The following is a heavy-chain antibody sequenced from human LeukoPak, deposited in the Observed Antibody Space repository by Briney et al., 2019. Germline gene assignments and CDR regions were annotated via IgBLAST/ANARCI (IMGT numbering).Heavy chain of an antibody. J-gene: IGHJ3*02. V-gene: IGHV3-48*04. Sequence: GGSLRLSCAASGFTFCSYSMNWVRQAPGKGLGWVSYISSSSSTIYYADSVKGRFTISRDSAKNSLYLQMNSLRAEDTAVYYCARGLVVTAILAFDIWGQGTMVTVSS. D-gene: IGHD2-21*02. CDR3: ARGLVVTAILAFDI. CDR1: GFTFCSYS. CDR2: ISSSSSTI.